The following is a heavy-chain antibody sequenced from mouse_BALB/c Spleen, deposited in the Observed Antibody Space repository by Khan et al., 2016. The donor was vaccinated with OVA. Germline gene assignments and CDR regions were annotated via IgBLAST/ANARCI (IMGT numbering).Heavy chain of an antibody. V-gene: IGHV1-76*01. Sequence: QVQLKQSGAELVRPGASVKLSCKTSGYIFTSYWIHWINQRSGQGLDWIARIYPGTGNTYYTGKFKGKATLTADKSSSTAYMQLSSLKSEDSAVYYCAREEALYYFDYWGQGTTRTVSS. J-gene: IGHJ2*01. CDR1: GYIFTSYW. CDR3: AREEALYYFDY. D-gene: IGHD3-2*02. CDR2: IYPGTGNT.